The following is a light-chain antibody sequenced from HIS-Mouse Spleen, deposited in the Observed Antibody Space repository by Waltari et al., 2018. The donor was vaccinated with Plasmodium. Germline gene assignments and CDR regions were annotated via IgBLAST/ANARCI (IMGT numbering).Light chain of an antibody. J-gene: IGKJ1*01. V-gene: IGKV1-39*01. CDR1: QSISSY. Sequence: DIQMTQSPSSLSASVGDRVTITCRASQSISSYLNWYQQKPGKAPKLLFYAASSLQSGVPSRFSGSGSGTDFILTISSLQPEDFATYNCQQSYSTWTFGQGTKVEIK. CDR2: AAS. CDR3: QQSYSTWT.